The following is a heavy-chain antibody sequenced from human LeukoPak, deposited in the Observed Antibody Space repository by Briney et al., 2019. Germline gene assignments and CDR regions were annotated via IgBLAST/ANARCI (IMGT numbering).Heavy chain of an antibody. CDR1: GFTFSNYA. D-gene: IGHD6-13*01. J-gene: IGHJ4*02. Sequence: GGSLRLSCAASGFTFSNYAMHWVRQAPGRGLEWVALMSYDGSHQYYAGSVKGRFTISRDNSKNTLYLQMNSLRAEDTAVYYCAKDTSSSWYVGFDYWGQGTLVTVAS. V-gene: IGHV3-30*07. CDR2: MSYDGSHQ. CDR3: AKDTSSSWYVGFDY.